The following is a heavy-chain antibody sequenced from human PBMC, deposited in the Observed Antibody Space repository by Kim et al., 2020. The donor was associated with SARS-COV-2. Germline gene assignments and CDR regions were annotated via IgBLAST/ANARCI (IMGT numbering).Heavy chain of an antibody. D-gene: IGHD3-22*01. J-gene: IGHJ4*02. V-gene: IGHV3-23*01. Sequence: VKGRFTISRDNSKNTLYLQMNSLRAEDTAVYYCAKDDASYYHDSSGYYDYWGQGTLVTVSS. CDR3: AKDDASYYHDSSGYYDY.